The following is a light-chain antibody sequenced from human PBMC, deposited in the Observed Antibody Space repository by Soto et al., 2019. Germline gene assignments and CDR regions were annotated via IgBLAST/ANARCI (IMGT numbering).Light chain of an antibody. CDR3: QQLTRYPLT. Sequence: DIQLTQSPSVLSASVGDTVTITCRASQALSNYLAWYQQKPGKAPDLLIYSASTLQSGVPSRFSGSGSETEFSLTLRALQPEDFATYYCQQLTRYPLTFGGGTKVDIK. V-gene: IGKV1-9*01. J-gene: IGKJ4*01. CDR2: SAS. CDR1: QALSNY.